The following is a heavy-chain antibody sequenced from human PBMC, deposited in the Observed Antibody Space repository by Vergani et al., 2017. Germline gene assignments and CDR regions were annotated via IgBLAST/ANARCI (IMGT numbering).Heavy chain of an antibody. CDR2: ISGSGGST. V-gene: IGHV3-23*01. CDR3: AKGEGATHYYYYGMDV. Sequence: EVQLLESGGGLVQPGGSLRLSCAASGFTFSSYAMSWVRQAPGKGLEWVSAISGSGGSTYYADSVKGWFTISRDNSKNTLYLQMNSLRAEDTAVYYCAKGEGATHYYYYGMDVWGQGTTVTVSS. J-gene: IGHJ6*02. D-gene: IGHD1-26*01. CDR1: GFTFSSYA.